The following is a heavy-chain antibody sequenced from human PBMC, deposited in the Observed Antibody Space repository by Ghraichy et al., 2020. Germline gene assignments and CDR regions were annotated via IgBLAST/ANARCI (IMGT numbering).Heavy chain of an antibody. CDR2: ISSSSSYT. CDR3: ARLLVDTAGFDY. V-gene: IGHV3-11*06. Sequence: LSLTCAASGFTFSDYYMSWIRQAPGKGLEWVSYISSSSSYTNYADSVKGRFTISRDNAKNSLYLQMNSLRAEDTAVYYCARLLVDTAGFDYWGQGTLVTVSS. J-gene: IGHJ4*02. CDR1: GFTFSDYY. D-gene: IGHD5-18*01.